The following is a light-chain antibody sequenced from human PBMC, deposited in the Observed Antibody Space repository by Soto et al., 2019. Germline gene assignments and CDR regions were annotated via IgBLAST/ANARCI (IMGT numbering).Light chain of an antibody. CDR1: ESISSSY. CDR2: GAS. CDR3: QQYGSSPPWT. J-gene: IGKJ1*01. V-gene: IGKV3-20*01. Sequence: EIVLTQSPGTLSLSPGERATLSCRATESISSSYLAWYQQKPGQAPRLLIYGASSRDTGIPDRFSGSGSGTDFTLTISRLEPEDLAVYYCQQYGSSPPWTCGQGTKVEIK.